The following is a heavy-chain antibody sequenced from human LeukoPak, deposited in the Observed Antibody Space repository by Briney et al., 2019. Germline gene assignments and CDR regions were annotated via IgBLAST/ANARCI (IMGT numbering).Heavy chain of an antibody. CDR2: INPNSGGT. CDR1: GYTFNGYY. J-gene: IGHJ4*02. Sequence: ASVKVSCKASGYTFNGYYIHWVRQAPGQGLEWMGRINPNSGGTNFAQKFQDRVTMTRDTSINTAYMELSRLRSDDTAVYYCVKPHYGSGTFLDYFDYWGQGTLVTVSS. CDR3: VKPHYGSGTFLDYFDY. D-gene: IGHD3-10*01. V-gene: IGHV1-2*06.